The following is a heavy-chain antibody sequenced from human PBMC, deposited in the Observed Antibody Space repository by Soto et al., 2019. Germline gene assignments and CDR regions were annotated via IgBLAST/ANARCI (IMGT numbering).Heavy chain of an antibody. Sequence: GGSLRLSCAASGFTFSSYAMSWVRQAPGKGLEWVSAISGSGGSTYYADSVKGRFTISRDNSKNTLYLQMNSLRAEDTAVYYCATTLMITFGGVISKDYWGQGTLVTVSS. CDR3: ATTLMITFGGVISKDY. CDR2: ISGSGGST. D-gene: IGHD3-16*02. V-gene: IGHV3-23*01. CDR1: GFTFSSYA. J-gene: IGHJ4*02.